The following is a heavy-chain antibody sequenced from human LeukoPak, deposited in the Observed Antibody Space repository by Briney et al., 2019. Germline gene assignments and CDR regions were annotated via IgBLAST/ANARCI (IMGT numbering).Heavy chain of an antibody. J-gene: IGHJ4*02. D-gene: IGHD3-22*01. CDR2: ISHSGST. Sequence: SETLSLTCAVYGGSFSGYYWSWIRQPPGKGLEWIGEISHSGSTNYNPSLKSRVTISVDTSKNQFSLKLSSVTAADTAVYYCARPYYYDSSGYYYDDYWGQGTLVTVSS. CDR1: GGSFSGYY. V-gene: IGHV4-34*01. CDR3: ARPYYYDSSGYYYDDY.